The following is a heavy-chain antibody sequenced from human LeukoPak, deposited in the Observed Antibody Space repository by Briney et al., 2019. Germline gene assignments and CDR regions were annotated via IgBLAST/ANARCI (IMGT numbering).Heavy chain of an antibody. CDR2: ISWNSGSI. CDR1: GFTFDDYA. V-gene: IGHV3-9*01. CDR3: AKEDSTLGAFDI. Sequence: PGGSLRLSCAASGFTFDDYAMHWVRQAPGKGLEWVSGISWNSGSIGYADSVKGRFTISRDNAKNSLYLQMNSLRAEDTALYYCAKEDSTLGAFDIWGQGTMVTVSS. J-gene: IGHJ3*02. D-gene: IGHD6-13*01.